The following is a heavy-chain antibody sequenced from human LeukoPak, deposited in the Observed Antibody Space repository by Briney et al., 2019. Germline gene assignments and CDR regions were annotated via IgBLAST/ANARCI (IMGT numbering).Heavy chain of an antibody. CDR3: ARTIRASPGWRPRLKNAFDL. CDR1: AFTFSNYW. Sequence: GGSLRLSCTASAFTFSNYWMSWVRQAPGKGLEWVASINQDGSAKDSVHSVEGRFIISRDNVKNSLYLQMDSLRAEDTAVYYCARTIRASPGWRPRLKNAFDLWGLGTLVTVSS. J-gene: IGHJ3*01. V-gene: IGHV3-7*03. D-gene: IGHD5-12*01. CDR2: INQDGSAK.